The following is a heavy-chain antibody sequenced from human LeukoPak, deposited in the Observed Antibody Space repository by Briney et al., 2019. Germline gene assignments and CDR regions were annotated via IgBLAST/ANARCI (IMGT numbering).Heavy chain of an antibody. CDR3: AIPKVEGETGRLHLFDY. CDR1: GYTFTSYY. J-gene: IGHJ4*02. V-gene: IGHV1-2*02. Sequence: GASVKVSCKASGYTFTSYYMHWVRQAPGQGLEWMGWINPKSGGTNYAQKFHGRVTMTRDTSTSTAYMELSRLTSDDTAVYYCAIPKVEGETGRLHLFDYWGQGTLVTVSS. D-gene: IGHD1-1*01. CDR2: INPKSGGT.